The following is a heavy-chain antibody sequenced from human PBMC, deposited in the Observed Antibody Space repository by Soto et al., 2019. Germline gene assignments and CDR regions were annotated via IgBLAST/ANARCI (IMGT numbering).Heavy chain of an antibody. D-gene: IGHD2-21*02. Sequence: GGSLRLSCVASGFSFDDFVMNWVRQRPGKGLEWVSSVSWNSGAKLYADSVKGRFAISRDSAKKSVYLQMNSLRPDDTAFYYCAKGVATAVPALDYWGQGTLVTVSS. J-gene: IGHJ4*02. CDR3: AKGVATAVPALDY. CDR1: GFSFDDFV. CDR2: VSWNSGAK. V-gene: IGHV3-9*01.